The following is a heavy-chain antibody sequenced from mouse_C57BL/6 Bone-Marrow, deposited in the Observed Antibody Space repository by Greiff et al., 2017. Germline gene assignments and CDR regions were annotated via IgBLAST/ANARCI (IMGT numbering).Heavy chain of an antibody. V-gene: IGHV1-64*01. D-gene: IGHD1-1*01. CDR1: GYTFTSYW. CDR3: AKNPHGRFFDY. CDR2: IHPNSGST. J-gene: IGHJ2*01. Sequence: QVQLQQPGAELVKPGASVKLSCKASGYTFTSYWMHWVKQRPGQGLEWIGMIHPNSGSTNYNEKFKSKATLTVDKSSSTAYMQLSSLTSEDSAVYYCAKNPHGRFFDYWGQGTTLTVSS.